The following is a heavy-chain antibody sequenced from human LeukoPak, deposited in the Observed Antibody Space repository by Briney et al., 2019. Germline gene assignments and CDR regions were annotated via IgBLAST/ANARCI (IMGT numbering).Heavy chain of an antibody. CDR3: AKAGDIQLWLGFGVFDY. V-gene: IGHV3-23*01. D-gene: IGHD5-18*01. Sequence: GGSLRLSCAASGFTFSSYAMTWVRQAPGKGLEWVSAISGSGGSTYYADSVKGRFTISRDNSKNTLYLQMNSLRAEDTAVYYCAKAGDIQLWLGFGVFDYWGQGTLVTVSS. CDR1: GFTFSSYA. J-gene: IGHJ4*02. CDR2: ISGSGGST.